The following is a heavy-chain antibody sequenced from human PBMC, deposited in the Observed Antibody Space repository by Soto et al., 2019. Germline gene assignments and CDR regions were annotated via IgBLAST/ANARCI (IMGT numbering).Heavy chain of an antibody. Sequence: GGSLRLSCAASGFTFSDYAMSWVRQTPGKGLQWVSGVGGSDDDKHYADSVRGRFIVSRDNSKNTLYLRMNSLRSEDTAVYYCARDLRYFDWLSPSPGYWGQGTLVTVSS. CDR2: VGGSDDDK. D-gene: IGHD3-9*01. J-gene: IGHJ4*02. CDR1: GFTFSDYA. CDR3: ARDLRYFDWLSPSPGY. V-gene: IGHV3-23*01.